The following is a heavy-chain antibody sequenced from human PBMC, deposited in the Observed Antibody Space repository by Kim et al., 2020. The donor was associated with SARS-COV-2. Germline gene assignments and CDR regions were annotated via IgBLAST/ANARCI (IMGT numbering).Heavy chain of an antibody. V-gene: IGHV3-33*06. J-gene: IGHJ4*02. Sequence: SNKYYADSVKGRFTISRDNSKNTLYLQMNSLRAEDTAVYYCAKEGGGSYDWGQGTLVTVSS. D-gene: IGHD2-15*01. CDR2: SNK. CDR3: AKEGGGSYD.